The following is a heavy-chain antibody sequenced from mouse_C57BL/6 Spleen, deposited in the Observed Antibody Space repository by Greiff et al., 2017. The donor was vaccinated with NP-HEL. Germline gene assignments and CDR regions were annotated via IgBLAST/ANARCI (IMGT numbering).Heavy chain of an antibody. D-gene: IGHD1-1*01. V-gene: IGHV3-6*01. CDR1: GYSITSGYY. CDR2: ISYDGSN. CDR3: ARAVVATNFDY. J-gene: IGHJ2*01. Sequence: LQESGPGLVKPSQSLSLTCSVTGYSITSGYYWNWIRQFPGNKLEWMGYISYDGSNNYNPSLKNRISITRDTSKNQFFLKLNSVTTEDTATYYCARAVVATNFDYWGQGTTLTVSS.